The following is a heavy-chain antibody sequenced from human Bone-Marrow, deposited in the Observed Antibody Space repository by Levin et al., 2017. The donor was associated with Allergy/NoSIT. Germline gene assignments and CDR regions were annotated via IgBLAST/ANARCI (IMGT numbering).Heavy chain of an antibody. J-gene: IGHJ4*02. CDR3: FCSAGGDY. Sequence: LAGGSLRLSCAASGFTVTSNYMSWVRQAPGKGLEWVSNLYSGGSTFYADSVKGRFSISRDDSKNTLYLQMNGLRAEDTAVYYCFCSAGGDYWGKGTLVTVSS. D-gene: IGHD1-26*01. CDR2: LYSGGST. CDR1: GFTVTSNY. V-gene: IGHV3-53*01.